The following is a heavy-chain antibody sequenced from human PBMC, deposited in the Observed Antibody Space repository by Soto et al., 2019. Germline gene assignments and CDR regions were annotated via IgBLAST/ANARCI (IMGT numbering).Heavy chain of an antibody. J-gene: IGHJ6*02. CDR3: AMVDVYVTPSPQDV. D-gene: IGHD3-16*01. V-gene: IGHV1-18*01. Sequence: QVQLVQSGAEVKNPGASVKVSCKTSGYTFTSYGIGWARQAPGQGLEWMGWVNTYNGNTNYAQNLQGRLTLTTDTSASTAYMELRSLRSNDTAIYYCAMVDVYVTPSPQDVWGQGTTVTVSS. CDR1: GYTFTSYG. CDR2: VNTYNGNT.